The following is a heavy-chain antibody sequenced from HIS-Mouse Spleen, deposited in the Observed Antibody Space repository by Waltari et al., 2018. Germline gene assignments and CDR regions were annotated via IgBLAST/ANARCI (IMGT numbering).Heavy chain of an antibody. CDR3: ARDYGDNWFDP. V-gene: IGHV4-39*07. J-gene: IGHJ5*02. Sequence: QLQLQESGPGLVKPSETLSLTCTVSGGSIRRSSYYWGWVRQPPGKGLEGIGSLYYSGSTYYNPSLKSRVTISVDTSKNQFSLKLSSVTAADTAVYYCARDYGDNWFDPWGQGTLVTVSS. CDR2: LYYSGST. D-gene: IGHD4-17*01. CDR1: GGSIRRSSYY.